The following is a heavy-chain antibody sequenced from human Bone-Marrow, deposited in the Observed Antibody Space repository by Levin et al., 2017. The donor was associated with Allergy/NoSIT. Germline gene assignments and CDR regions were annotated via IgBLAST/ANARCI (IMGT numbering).Heavy chain of an antibody. CDR3: AKNLYSRNPIYCHY. CDR2: IGISGSST. Sequence: GGSLRLSCAASEFTFSGYGMSWVRQAPGKGLEWVASIGISGSSTYYADSVRGRFTISRDNSKSTLSLQMNSLRAEDTAVYFCAKNLYSRNPIYCHYWGQGTRVTVSS. V-gene: IGHV3-23*01. CDR1: EFTFSGYG. D-gene: IGHD3-9*01. J-gene: IGHJ4*02.